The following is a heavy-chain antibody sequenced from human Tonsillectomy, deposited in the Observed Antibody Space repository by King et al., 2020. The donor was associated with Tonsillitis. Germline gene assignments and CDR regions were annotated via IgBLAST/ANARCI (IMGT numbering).Heavy chain of an antibody. V-gene: IGHV3-48*03. CDR2: ITSSGSKI. CDR1: GFTFSSYE. Sequence: DVQLVESGGGLVQPGVSLKLSCAASGFTFSSYEMNWVRQAPGKGLEWVSYITSSGSKIYYADSVKGRFSISRDNAKNTLSLQMNSLRAEDTAVYYCAGENSSSGFYYYGMDVWGRGTPVTVSS. CDR3: AGENSSSGFYYYGMDV. J-gene: IGHJ6*02. D-gene: IGHD3-22*01.